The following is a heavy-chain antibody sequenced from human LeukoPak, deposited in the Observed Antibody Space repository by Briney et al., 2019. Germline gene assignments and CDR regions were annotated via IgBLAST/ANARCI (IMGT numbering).Heavy chain of an antibody. CDR1: GGSIRSDGYF. CDR3: ARRIVLVATANDALDS. D-gene: IGHD2-15*01. Sequence: SETLSLTCTVSGGSIRSDGYFWAWIRQPPGKGLEWIGSIFYTGGTYYNPSLKSRVTISVDTSRNQFSLHVNSVTAADTAVYFCARRIVLVATANDALDSWGQGTLVTVSS. CDR2: IFYTGGT. V-gene: IGHV4-39*01. J-gene: IGHJ4*02.